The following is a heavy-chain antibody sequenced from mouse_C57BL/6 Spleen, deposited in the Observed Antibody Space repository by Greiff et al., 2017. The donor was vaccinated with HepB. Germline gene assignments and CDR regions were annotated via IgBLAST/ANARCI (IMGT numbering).Heavy chain of an antibody. CDR1: GYTFTSYW. D-gene: IGHD2-1*01. V-gene: IGHV1-59*01. CDR2: IDPSDSYT. CDR3: AGNYDFDY. Sequence: QVQLQQSGAELVRPGTSVKLSCKASGYTFTSYWMHWVKQRPGQGLEWIGVIDPSDSYTNYNQKFKGKATLTVDTSSSTAYMQLSSLTSEDSAVYYCAGNYDFDYWGQGTTLTVSS. J-gene: IGHJ2*01.